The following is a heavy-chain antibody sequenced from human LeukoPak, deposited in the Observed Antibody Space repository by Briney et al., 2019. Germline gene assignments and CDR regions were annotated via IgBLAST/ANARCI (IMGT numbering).Heavy chain of an antibody. V-gene: IGHV1-69*06. J-gene: IGHJ4*02. D-gene: IGHD6-19*01. CDR1: GGTFSNYA. CDR3: ARGEWSSGWYGDY. CDR2: IIPIFGTG. Sequence: GASVKVSCKASGGTFSNYAISWVRQAPGQGLEWMGGIIPIFGTGKHAQKFQGRVTITADKSTSTAYMELSSLRSEDTAVYYCARGEWSSGWYGDYWGQGTLVTVSS.